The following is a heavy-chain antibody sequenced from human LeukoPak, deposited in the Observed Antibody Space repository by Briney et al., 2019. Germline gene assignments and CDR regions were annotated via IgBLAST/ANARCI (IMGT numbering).Heavy chain of an antibody. V-gene: IGHV3-48*01. CDR3: ARDLSGITGYTYGRGIDY. J-gene: IGHJ4*02. D-gene: IGHD5-18*01. CDR2: ISSSSSTI. Sequence: GGSLRLSCAASGFTFSSYSMNWVRQAPGKGLEWVSYISSSSSTIYYADSVKGRFTISRDNAKNSLYLQMNSLRAEDTAVYYCARDLSGITGYTYGRGIDYWGQGTLVAVSS. CDR1: GFTFSSYS.